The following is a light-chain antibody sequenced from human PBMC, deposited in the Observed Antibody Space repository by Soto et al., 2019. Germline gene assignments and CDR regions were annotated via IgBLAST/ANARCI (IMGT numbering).Light chain of an antibody. Sequence: QSALTQPASLSGSPGQSITISCTGTSSDIGGYNYVSWCQQHPGKAPRLMIYEVNYRPSGVSNRFSGSKSGNTASLTISGLQAEDEADYYCSSYTSSSTLDVVFGGGTKLTVL. CDR1: SSDIGGYNY. CDR3: SSYTSSSTLDVV. CDR2: EVN. J-gene: IGLJ2*01. V-gene: IGLV2-14*01.